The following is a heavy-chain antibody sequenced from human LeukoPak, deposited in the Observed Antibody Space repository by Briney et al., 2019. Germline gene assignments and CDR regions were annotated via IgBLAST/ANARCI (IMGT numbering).Heavy chain of an antibody. V-gene: IGHV4-59*10. Sequence: PSETLSLTCAVYGGSFSGYYWSWIRQPAGKGLEWIWRIYTSGSTNYNPSLKSRVTMSVDTSKNQFSLKLSSVTAADTAVYYCATDSSGYYHEAFDICGQGTMVTVSS. CDR3: ATDSSGYYHEAFDI. J-gene: IGHJ3*02. CDR2: IYTSGST. D-gene: IGHD3-22*01. CDR1: GGSFSGYY.